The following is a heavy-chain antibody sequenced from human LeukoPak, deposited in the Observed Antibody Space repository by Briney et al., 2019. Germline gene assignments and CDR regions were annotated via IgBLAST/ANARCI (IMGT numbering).Heavy chain of an antibody. CDR3: AREDHDSSGYYRPY. CDR1: GYSISSGYY. V-gene: IGHV4-38-2*02. CDR2: VYHSGST. J-gene: IGHJ4*02. Sequence: SETLSLTCGVSGYSISSGYYWGWIRQPPGKGLEWIGSVYHSGSTYYNPSLKSRVTISVDTSKNQFSLKLNSVTAADTAVYYCAREDHDSSGYYRPYWGQGTLVTVAS. D-gene: IGHD3-22*01.